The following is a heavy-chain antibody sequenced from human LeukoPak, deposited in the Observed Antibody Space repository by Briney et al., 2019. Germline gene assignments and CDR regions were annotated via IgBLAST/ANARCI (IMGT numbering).Heavy chain of an antibody. J-gene: IGHJ6*03. CDR1: GGSISSYY. D-gene: IGHD3-3*01. Sequence: NPSETLSLTCTVSGGSISSYYWSWIRQPPGKGLEWIGYIYYSGSTNYNPSLKSRVTISVDTSKNQFSLKLSSVTAADTAVYYCARDHLEDFWSGYSPNPGYMDVWGKGTTVTVSS. CDR3: ARDHLEDFWSGYSPNPGYMDV. V-gene: IGHV4-59*01. CDR2: IYYSGST.